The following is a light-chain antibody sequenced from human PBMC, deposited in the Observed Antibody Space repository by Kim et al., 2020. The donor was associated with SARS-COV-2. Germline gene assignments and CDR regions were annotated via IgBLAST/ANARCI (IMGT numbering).Light chain of an antibody. Sequence: ALGQTVRIKCQGDSLRRYYASWYQQKPGQAPVLVIYGKNNRPSGIPDRFSGSSSGNTASLIITGAQAEDEADYYCNSRDSSGNHWVFGGGTQLTVL. V-gene: IGLV3-19*01. J-gene: IGLJ3*02. CDR3: NSRDSSGNHWV. CDR1: SLRRYY. CDR2: GKN.